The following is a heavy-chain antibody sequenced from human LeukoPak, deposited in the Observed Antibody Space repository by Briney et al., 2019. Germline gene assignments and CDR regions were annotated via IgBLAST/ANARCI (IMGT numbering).Heavy chain of an antibody. V-gene: IGHV1-2*02. J-gene: IGHJ6*03. CDR1: GYTFTSYG. CDR3: ARDLGSSWYVYYYYYYMDV. D-gene: IGHD6-13*01. CDR2: INPNSGGT. Sequence: ASVKVSCKASGYTFTSYGISWVRQAPGQGLEWMGWINPNSGGTNYGQKFQGRVTMTRDTSISTAYMELSRLRSDDTAVYYCARDLGSSWYVYYYYYYMDVWGKGTTVTVSS.